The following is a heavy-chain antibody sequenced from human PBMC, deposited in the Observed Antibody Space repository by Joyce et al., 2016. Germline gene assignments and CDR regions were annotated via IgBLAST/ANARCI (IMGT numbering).Heavy chain of an antibody. D-gene: IGHD3-3*01. CDR2: IMDNGST. V-gene: IGHV3-23*01. CDR3: ARAGTFWSAFNWFDP. J-gene: IGHJ5*02. Sequence: EVQLLESGGGLVQPGGSLRLSCAASGFTSSTYTMTWVRQAPGKGMEWVASIMDNGSTYYTGSVKGRFTRSRDNSKNTVNLQMNSLRAEDTAVYYCARAGTFWSAFNWFDPWGQGTLVTVSS. CDR1: GFTSSTYT.